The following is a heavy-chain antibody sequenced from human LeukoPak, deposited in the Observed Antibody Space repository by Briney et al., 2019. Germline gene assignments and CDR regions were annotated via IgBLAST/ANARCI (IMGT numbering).Heavy chain of an antibody. CDR1: GGSFSGYY. Sequence: PSETLSLTCAVYGGSFSGYYWSWIRQPPGKGREWIGEINHSGSTNYNPSLKSRVTISVDTSKNQFSLKLSSVTAADTAVYYCARGRVTMVRGVRQMVKVFDYWGQGTLVTVSS. V-gene: IGHV4-34*01. CDR2: INHSGST. J-gene: IGHJ4*02. CDR3: ARGRVTMVRGVRQMVKVFDY. D-gene: IGHD3-10*01.